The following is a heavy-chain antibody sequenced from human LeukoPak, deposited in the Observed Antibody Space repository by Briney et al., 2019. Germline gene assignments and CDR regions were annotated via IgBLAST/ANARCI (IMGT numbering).Heavy chain of an antibody. D-gene: IGHD2-21*02. CDR2: ISGSSTTI. J-gene: IGHJ3*02. V-gene: IGHV3-48*02. CDR1: GFSFSAYS. CDR3: ARAYCGGDCYSRALGI. Sequence: GGSLRLSCAASGFSFSAYSMTWVRQAPGKGLEWVSYISGSSTTIHYADSVKGRFSVSRDNGKNSLFLQMDSLRDEDTALYYCARAYCGGDCYSRALGIWGQGTMVTVSS.